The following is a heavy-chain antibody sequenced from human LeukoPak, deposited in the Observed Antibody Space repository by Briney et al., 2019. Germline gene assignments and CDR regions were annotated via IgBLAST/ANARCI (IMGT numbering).Heavy chain of an antibody. V-gene: IGHV4-34*01. J-gene: IGHJ6*02. CDR3: AGGVTYYYDSSGFGAPYYYYGMDA. Sequence: SETLSLTCAVYGGSFSGYYWSWIRQPPGKGLEWIGEINHSGSTNYNPSLKSRVTTSVDTSKNQFSLKLSSVTAADTAVYYCAGGVTYYYDSSGFGAPYYYYGMDAWGQGTTVTVSS. CDR1: GGSFSGYY. D-gene: IGHD3-22*01. CDR2: INHSGST.